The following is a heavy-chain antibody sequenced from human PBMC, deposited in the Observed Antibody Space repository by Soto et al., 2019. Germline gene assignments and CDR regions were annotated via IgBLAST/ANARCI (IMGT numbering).Heavy chain of an antibody. CDR3: ARGDSSGPVDYYYGMDV. D-gene: IGHD3-22*01. Sequence: QVQLVQSGAEVKKPGSSVKVSCKASGGTFSSYAISWVRQAPGQGLEWMGGIIPIFGTANYAQKFQGRVTITPDESTSTAYMELSSLRSEDTAVYYCARGDSSGPVDYYYGMDVWGQGTTVTVSS. CDR2: IIPIFGTA. J-gene: IGHJ6*02. CDR1: GGTFSSYA. V-gene: IGHV1-69*05.